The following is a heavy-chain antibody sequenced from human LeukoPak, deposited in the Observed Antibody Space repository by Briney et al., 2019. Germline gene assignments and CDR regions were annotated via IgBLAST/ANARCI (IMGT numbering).Heavy chain of an antibody. J-gene: IGHJ5*02. CDR2: IYPADSDI. V-gene: IGHV5-51*01. CDR1: GCSINNYW. Sequence: GESLKISCKGSGCSINNYWIGWVRQMPGKGLEWMGIIYPADSDIRYSPSFQGQVTISADKSISTAYLQWSSLKASDTAMYYCARQEYCSGGSCYTWFDPWGQGTLVIVFS. D-gene: IGHD2-15*01. CDR3: ARQEYCSGGSCYTWFDP.